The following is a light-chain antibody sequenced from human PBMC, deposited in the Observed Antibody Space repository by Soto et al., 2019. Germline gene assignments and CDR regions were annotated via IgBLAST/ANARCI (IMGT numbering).Light chain of an antibody. CDR3: QQRSSWPRT. CDR1: QSVSSNY. V-gene: IGKV3D-20*02. CDR2: GAS. J-gene: IGKJ1*01. Sequence: EIVLTQSPGTLSLSPGERATLSCRASQSVSSNYLAWYQQKPGQAPRLLVYGASSRATGIPDRFSGRGSGTDFTLTISRLEPEDFAVYYCQQRSSWPRTFGQGTKVDIK.